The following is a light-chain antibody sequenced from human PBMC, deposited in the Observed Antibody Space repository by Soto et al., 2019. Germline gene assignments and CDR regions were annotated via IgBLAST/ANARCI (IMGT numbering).Light chain of an antibody. CDR2: DVS. CDR3: NSYTSRSSSTYV. J-gene: IGLJ1*01. CDR1: SSDVGGYNY. Sequence: QSALTQPASVSGSPGQSITISCTGTSSDVGGYNYVSWYQQYPGKAPKLMIYDVSNRPSGVSNRFSGYKSGNTASLTISGLQAEDEADYYCNSYTSRSSSTYVFGTGTKVTVL. V-gene: IGLV2-14*01.